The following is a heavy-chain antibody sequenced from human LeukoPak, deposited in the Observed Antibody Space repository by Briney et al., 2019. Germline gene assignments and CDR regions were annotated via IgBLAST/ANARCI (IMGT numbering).Heavy chain of an antibody. CDR2: ISAYNGNT. J-gene: IGHJ4*02. CDR3: ARDWYTAMVTSFDGNFDY. V-gene: IGHV1-18*01. Sequence: ASVKVSCKASGYTFTSYGISWVRQAPGQGLEWMGWISAYNGNTNYAQKLQGRVTMTTDTSTSTAYMELRSLRSDDTAVYYCARDWYTAMVTSFDGNFDYWGQRTLVTVSS. D-gene: IGHD5-18*01. CDR1: GYTFTSYG.